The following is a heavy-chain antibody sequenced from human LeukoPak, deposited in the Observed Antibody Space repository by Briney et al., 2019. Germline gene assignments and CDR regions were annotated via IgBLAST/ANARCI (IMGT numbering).Heavy chain of an antibody. V-gene: IGHV1-46*01. CDR1: GYTFTSYY. J-gene: IGHJ6*02. CDR3: ARGGYDFWSGYSIAYYYGMDV. Sequence: ASVKVSCKASGYTFTSYYMHWVRQAPGQGLEWMGIINPSGGSTSYAQKFQGRVTMTRDTSTSTVYMELSSLRSEDTAVYYCARGGYDFWSGYSIAYYYGMDVWGQGTTVTVSS. D-gene: IGHD3-3*01. CDR2: INPSGGST.